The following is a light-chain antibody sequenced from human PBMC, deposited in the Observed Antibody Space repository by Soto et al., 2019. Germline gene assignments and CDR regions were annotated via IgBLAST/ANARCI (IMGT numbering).Light chain of an antibody. CDR3: QQYGSSPLT. J-gene: IGKJ4*01. CDR2: AAS. V-gene: IGKV3-20*01. CDR1: QSVSRDY. Sequence: EIVLAQSPGTLSSSPGQRATLSCRASQSVSRDYVAWYQHKPGQAPRLLIYAASSRPSGIPDRFGGSGSGTDFTLTISRLEPEDFALYYCQQYGSSPLTFGGGTRVEFK.